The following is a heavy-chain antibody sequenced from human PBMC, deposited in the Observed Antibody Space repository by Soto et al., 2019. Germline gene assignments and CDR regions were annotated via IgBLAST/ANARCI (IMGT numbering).Heavy chain of an antibody. Sequence: EVQLLESGGTLVQPGESLRLSCAASGFTFNTYAMTWVRQAPGKGLEWVSGISGSGGSTFYADSVKGRFTISRDNSKSTVYLQMNSLRTDDTAVYYCAKGNAAPGRPHTAVDDWGQGTLVTVSS. J-gene: IGHJ4*02. CDR3: AKGNAAPGRPHTAVDD. CDR2: ISGSGGST. CDR1: GFTFNTYA. V-gene: IGHV3-23*01. D-gene: IGHD1-1*01.